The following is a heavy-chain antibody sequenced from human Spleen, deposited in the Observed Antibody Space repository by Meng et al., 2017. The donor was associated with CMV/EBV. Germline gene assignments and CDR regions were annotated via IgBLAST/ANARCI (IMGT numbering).Heavy chain of an antibody. Sequence: ASVKVSCTASGGSFSGYAITWVRQAPGQGLEWMGIINPSGGSTSYAQKFQGRVTMTRDTSTSTVYMELSSLRSEDTAVYYCARDRYYDFWSGYLSIDYWGQGTLVTVSS. V-gene: IGHV1-46*01. CDR2: INPSGGST. CDR1: GGSFSGYA. D-gene: IGHD3-3*01. CDR3: ARDRYYDFWSGYLSIDY. J-gene: IGHJ4*02.